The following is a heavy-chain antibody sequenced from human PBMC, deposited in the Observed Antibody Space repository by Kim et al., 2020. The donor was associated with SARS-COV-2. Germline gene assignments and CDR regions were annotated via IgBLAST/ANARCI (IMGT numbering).Heavy chain of an antibody. Sequence: SETLSLTCTVSGGSISSYYWSWIRQPAGKGLEWIGRIYTSGSTNYNPSLKSRVTMSVDTSKNQFSLKLSSVTAADTAVYYCARELLDCSSTSCYYYYYYGMDVWGQGTTVTVSS. CDR3: ARELLDCSSTSCYYYYYYGMDV. CDR1: GGSISSYY. V-gene: IGHV4-4*07. D-gene: IGHD2-2*01. CDR2: IYTSGST. J-gene: IGHJ6*02.